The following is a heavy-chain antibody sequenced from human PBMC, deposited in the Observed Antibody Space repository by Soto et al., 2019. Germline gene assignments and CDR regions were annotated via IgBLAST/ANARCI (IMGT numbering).Heavy chain of an antibody. CDR3: ARTPRVGYCSSTSCYAVNGGWFDP. Sequence: SETLSLTCAVYGGSFSGYYWSWIRQPPGKGLEWIGEINHSGSTNYNPSLKSRVTISVDTSKNQFSLKLSSVTAADTAVYYCARTPRVGYCSSTSCYAVNGGWFDPWGQGTLVTVSS. V-gene: IGHV4-34*01. CDR2: INHSGST. D-gene: IGHD2-2*01. J-gene: IGHJ5*02. CDR1: GGSFSGYY.